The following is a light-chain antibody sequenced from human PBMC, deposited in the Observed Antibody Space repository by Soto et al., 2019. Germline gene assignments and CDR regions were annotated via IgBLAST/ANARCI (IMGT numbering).Light chain of an antibody. Sequence: EIVMTQSPATLSVSPGERGTLSCRASQSVNSNLAWYQQKPGQAPRRLIYDASTRATGIPARFSGSGSGTEFTLTISSLQSEDFAVYYCQQYNNWLTFGGGTKVEIK. J-gene: IGKJ4*01. CDR1: QSVNSN. CDR3: QQYNNWLT. V-gene: IGKV3-15*01. CDR2: DAS.